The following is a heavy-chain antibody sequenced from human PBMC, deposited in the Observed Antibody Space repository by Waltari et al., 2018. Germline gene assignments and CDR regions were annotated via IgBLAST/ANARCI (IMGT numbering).Heavy chain of an antibody. J-gene: IGHJ4*02. V-gene: IGHV4-34*01. Sequence: VQLQQWGAGLLKHSETLSLTCAVYGGSFSGYYWSWIRQPPGKGLEWIGEINHSGSTNYNPSLKSRVTISVDTSKNQFSLKLSSVTAADTAVYYCARGRGAAGNDFDYWGQGTLVTVSS. D-gene: IGHD6-19*01. CDR3: ARGRGAAGNDFDY. CDR1: GGSFSGYY. CDR2: INHSGST.